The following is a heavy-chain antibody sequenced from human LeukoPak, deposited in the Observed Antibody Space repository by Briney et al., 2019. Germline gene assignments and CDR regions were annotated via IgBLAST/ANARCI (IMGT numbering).Heavy chain of an antibody. D-gene: IGHD3-10*01. Sequence: SVKVSCKASGGTFSSYAISWVRQAPGQGLEWMGGIIPIFGTANYAQKFQGRVTITADKSTSTAYMELRSLRSEDTAVYYCARRSGLNYYGSGSYYDYWGQGTLVTVSS. CDR2: IIPIFGTA. CDR3: ARRSGLNYYGSGSYYDY. V-gene: IGHV1-69*06. CDR1: GGTFSSYA. J-gene: IGHJ4*02.